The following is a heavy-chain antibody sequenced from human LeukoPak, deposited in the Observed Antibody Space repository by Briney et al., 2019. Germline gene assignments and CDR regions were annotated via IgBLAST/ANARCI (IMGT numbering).Heavy chain of an antibody. CDR2: INPNSGGT. CDR3: ARGRSIAARFCWFDP. V-gene: IGHV1-2*02. Sequence: ASVKVSCTASGYTFTGYYMHWVRQAPGQGLEWMGWINPNSGGTNYAQKFQGRVTMTRDTSISTAYMELSRLRSDDTAVYYCARGRSIAARFCWFDPWGQGTLVTVSS. CDR1: GYTFTGYY. D-gene: IGHD6-6*01. J-gene: IGHJ5*02.